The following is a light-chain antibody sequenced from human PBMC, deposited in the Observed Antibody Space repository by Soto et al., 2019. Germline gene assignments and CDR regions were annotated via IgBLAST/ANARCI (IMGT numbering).Light chain of an antibody. J-gene: IGKJ4*01. V-gene: IGKV3-15*01. CDR1: QSINDN. CDR3: QQYNNWPPAT. CDR2: RTS. Sequence: EIVMTQSPATLSVSPGERATLSCRASQSINDNLAWYQQKPGQAPRLLMFRTSTRATGFPARFSGSGSGTEFNPTISSLQSEDFAIYHCQQYNNWPPATFGGGTKVEIK.